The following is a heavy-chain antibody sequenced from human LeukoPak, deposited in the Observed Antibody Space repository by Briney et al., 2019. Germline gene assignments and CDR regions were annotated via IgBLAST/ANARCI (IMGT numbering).Heavy chain of an antibody. CDR3: ARALGYMDV. CDR1: RFTFDNYA. CDR2: ISSSSSTI. D-gene: IGHD7-27*01. Sequence: GGSLRLSCAASRFTFDNYAMHWVRQAPGKGLEWVSYISSSSSTIYYADSVKGRFTISRDNAKNSLYLQMNSLRAEDTAVYYCARALGYMDVWGKGTTVTVSS. J-gene: IGHJ6*03. V-gene: IGHV3-48*01.